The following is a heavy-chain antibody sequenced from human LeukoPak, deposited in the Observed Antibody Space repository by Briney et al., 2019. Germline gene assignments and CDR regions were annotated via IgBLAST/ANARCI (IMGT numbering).Heavy chain of an antibody. CDR1: GFTFSSYA. D-gene: IGHD3-22*01. J-gene: IGHJ5*02. V-gene: IGHV3-15*01. CDR3: TTVGSYYDMT. CDR2: IKSKTAGGTT. Sequence: GGSLRLSCAASGFTFSSYAMSWVRQAPGKGLEWVGRIKSKTAGGTTDYAAPVKGRFTISRDDSKNTLLLQMNSLKTEDTAVYYCTTVGSYYDMTWGQGTLVTVSS.